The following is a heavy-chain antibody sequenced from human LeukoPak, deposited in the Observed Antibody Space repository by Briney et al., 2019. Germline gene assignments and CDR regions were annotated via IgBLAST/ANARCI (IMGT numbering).Heavy chain of an antibody. Sequence: GGSLRLSCTTSGFNFGDYAMSWFREAPGKGLEWVGFIRSKAYGGTTEYAASVKGRFTISRDDSKSIAHLQMNSLKTGDTAVYYCTGHYDSSGYLPDYWGQGTLVTVSS. CDR3: TGHYDSSGYLPDY. D-gene: IGHD3-22*01. CDR2: IRSKAYGGTT. CDR1: GFNFGDYA. J-gene: IGHJ4*02. V-gene: IGHV3-49*03.